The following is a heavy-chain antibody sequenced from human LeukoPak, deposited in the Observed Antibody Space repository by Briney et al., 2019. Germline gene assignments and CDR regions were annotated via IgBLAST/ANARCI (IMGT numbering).Heavy chain of an antibody. V-gene: IGHV4-4*07. CDR3: ARARGESSIYYFDY. J-gene: IGHJ4*02. D-gene: IGHD3-16*02. CDR1: GGSISSYY. Sequence: SETLSLTCTVPGGSISSYYWSWIRQPAGKGLEWIGRIYTSGSTNYNPSLKSRVTMSVDTSKNQFSLQLSSVTAADTALYYCARARGESSIYYFDYWGQGTLVTVSS. CDR2: IYTSGST.